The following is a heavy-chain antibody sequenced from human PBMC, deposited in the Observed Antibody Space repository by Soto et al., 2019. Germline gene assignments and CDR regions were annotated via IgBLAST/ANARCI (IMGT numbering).Heavy chain of an antibody. V-gene: IGHV4-39*01. CDR2: IYYSGSA. CDR3: ASLVYDSSGYRPG. Sequence: SETLSRTCTVSGGSISSSNYYWGWIRQPPGKGLEWIGRIYYSGSACYNPSLKSRVTISVDTSKNQSSMKLSSVTAADTAVYYCASLVYDSSGYRPGWGQGTLVTVS. J-gene: IGHJ4*02. D-gene: IGHD3-22*01. CDR1: GGSISSSNYY.